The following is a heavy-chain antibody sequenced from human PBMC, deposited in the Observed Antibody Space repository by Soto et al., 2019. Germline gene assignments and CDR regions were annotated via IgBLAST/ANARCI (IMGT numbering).Heavy chain of an antibody. CDR2: ISAYNGNT. Sequence: QVQLVQSGAEVKKPGASVKVSCKASGYTFTSYGISWVRQAPGQGLEWMGWISAYNGNTNYAQKLQGRVTMTTDTXKSTAYMELRSLRSDDTAVYYCASPRAVAGTGPLTNWGQGTLVTVSS. J-gene: IGHJ4*02. D-gene: IGHD6-19*01. CDR1: GYTFTSYG. V-gene: IGHV1-18*01. CDR3: ASPRAVAGTGPLTN.